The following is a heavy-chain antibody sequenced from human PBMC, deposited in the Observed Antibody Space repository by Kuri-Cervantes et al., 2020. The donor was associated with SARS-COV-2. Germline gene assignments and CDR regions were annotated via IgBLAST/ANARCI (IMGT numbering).Heavy chain of an antibody. CDR2: INHSGST. CDR1: GGSFSGYY. CDR3: ARRSSSGWYDY. V-gene: IGHV4-34*01. D-gene: IGHD6-19*01. Sequence: GSLRLSCAVYGGSFSGYYWSWIRQPPGKGLEWIGEINHSGSTNYNPSLKSRVTISVDTSKNQFSLKLSSVTAADTAVYYCARRSSSGWYDYWGQGTLVTVSS. J-gene: IGHJ4*02.